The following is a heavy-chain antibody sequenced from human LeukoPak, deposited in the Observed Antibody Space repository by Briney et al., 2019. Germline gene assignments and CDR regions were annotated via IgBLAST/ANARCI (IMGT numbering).Heavy chain of an antibody. V-gene: IGHV3-13*01. D-gene: IGHD6-19*01. CDR3: ARGGIQVSGNDEIDY. Sequence: QAGGSLRLSCAASGFALRDYDMHWVCQVTGKGLEWVSAIGISGDTYYPNSVKGRFTVSRENAKNSLYLQMNSLTAGDTAVYYCARGGIQVSGNDEIDYWGQGTLVTVSS. CDR1: GFALRDYD. J-gene: IGHJ4*02. CDR2: IGISGDT.